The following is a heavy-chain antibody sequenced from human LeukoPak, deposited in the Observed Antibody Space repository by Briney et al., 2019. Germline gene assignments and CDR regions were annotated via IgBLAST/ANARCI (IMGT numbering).Heavy chain of an antibody. Sequence: ASVKVSCKASGYTFTSYDINWVRQATGQGLEWMGWISDYNGNTNYAQKLQGRVTMTTDTSTSTAYMELRSLRSDDTAVYYCARDLYRDSLPVSWFDPWGQGTLVTVSS. V-gene: IGHV1-18*01. J-gene: IGHJ5*02. CDR2: ISDYNGNT. CDR3: ARDLYRDSLPVSWFDP. D-gene: IGHD4-11*01. CDR1: GYTFTSYD.